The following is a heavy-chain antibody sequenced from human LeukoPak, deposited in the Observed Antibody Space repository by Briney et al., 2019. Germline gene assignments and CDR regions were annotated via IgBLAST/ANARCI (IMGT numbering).Heavy chain of an antibody. J-gene: IGHJ4*02. CDR3: ARVGYSGTSYYFDY. D-gene: IGHD5-12*01. CDR1: GFTFDDYG. CDR2: INWNGESV. Sequence: GGSLRVSCAASGFTFDDYGMSWVRQAPGKGLEWVSGINWNGESVKYADSVKGRFTISRDNAKNSLFLQVNSLRAEDTALYHCARVGYSGTSYYFDYWGQGTLVTVSS. V-gene: IGHV3-20*01.